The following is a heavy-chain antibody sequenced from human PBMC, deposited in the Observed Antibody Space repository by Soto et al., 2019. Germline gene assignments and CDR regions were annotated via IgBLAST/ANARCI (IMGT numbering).Heavy chain of an antibody. Sequence: GASVKVSCKASGYTFTSYAMHWVRQAPGQRLEWMGWINAGNGNTKYSQKFQGRVTITRDTSASTAYMELSSLRSEDTAVYYCASGDYSNLHYYYYYGMTSGAKGPRSPSP. D-gene: IGHD4-4*01. V-gene: IGHV1-3*01. CDR2: INAGNGNT. CDR3: ASGDYSNLHYYYYYGMTS. J-gene: IGHJ6*02. CDR1: GYTFTSYA.